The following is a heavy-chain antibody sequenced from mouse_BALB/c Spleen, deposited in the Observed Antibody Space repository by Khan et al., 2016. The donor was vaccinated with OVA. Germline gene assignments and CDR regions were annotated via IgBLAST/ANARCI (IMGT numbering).Heavy chain of an antibody. CDR3: TRSGYGSFAY. V-gene: IGHV1S81*02. CDR2: INPSNGGT. CDR1: GYTFTSYY. J-gene: IGHJ3*01. Sequence: VKLLESGAELVKPGASVKLSCKASGYTFTSYYMYWVKQRPGQGLEWIGEINPSNGGTNFNEKFKSKATLTVDKSSSTAYMRLSSLTSEDSAVYYCTRSGYGSFAYWGQGTLVTVSA. D-gene: IGHD2-2*01.